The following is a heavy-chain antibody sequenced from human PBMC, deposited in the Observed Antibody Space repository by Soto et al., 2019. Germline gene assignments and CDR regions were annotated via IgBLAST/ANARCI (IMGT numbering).Heavy chain of an antibody. Sequence: EVQLLESGGGLVQPGGSLRLSCAASGFIFSSYAFNWVRQAPGKGLEWVSGISLESGTTYYADSVKGRFTISRDDSKNTLYLQMNSLRGEDTAIYYCAKDLLMGIVGNIDVWGQGTTVTVSS. CDR1: GFIFSSYA. CDR2: ISLESGTT. J-gene: IGHJ6*02. CDR3: AKDLLMGIVGNIDV. D-gene: IGHD1-26*01. V-gene: IGHV3-23*01.